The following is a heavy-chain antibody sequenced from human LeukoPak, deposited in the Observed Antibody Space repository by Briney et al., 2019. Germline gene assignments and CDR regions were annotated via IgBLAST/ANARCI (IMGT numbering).Heavy chain of an antibody. D-gene: IGHD3-16*01. CDR1: GFTFSSYA. V-gene: IGHV3-23*01. Sequence: GGSLRLSCAASGFTFSSYAMSWVRQAPGKGLEWVSSISGSGSSTFYADSVKGRFTISRDNSKNTLYLQMNSLRAEDTAVYYCAKDLPSPWAYYYMDVWGKGTTVTVSS. J-gene: IGHJ6*03. CDR2: ISGSGSST. CDR3: AKDLPSPWAYYYMDV.